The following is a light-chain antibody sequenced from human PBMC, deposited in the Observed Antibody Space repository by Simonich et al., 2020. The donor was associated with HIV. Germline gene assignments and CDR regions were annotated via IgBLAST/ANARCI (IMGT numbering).Light chain of an antibody. CDR3: SSYAGSNNFVV. Sequence: QSALTQPASVSGSPGQSITISCTGTSSDVGSYNLVSWYQQHPGKAPKLLIYEDTRRPSGVSKRFSGSKSGNTASLTVSGLQAEDEADYYCSSYAGSNNFVVFGTGTMVTVL. CDR2: EDT. J-gene: IGLJ1*01. V-gene: IGLV2-14*02. CDR1: SSDVGSYNL.